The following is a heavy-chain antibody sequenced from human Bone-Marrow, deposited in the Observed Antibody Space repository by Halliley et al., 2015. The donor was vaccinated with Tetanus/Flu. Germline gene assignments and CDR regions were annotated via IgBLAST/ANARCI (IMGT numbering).Heavy chain of an antibody. D-gene: IGHD3-22*01. CDR1: VDSISGSHYY. CDR2: VFHDGSV. Sequence: TLSLTCSVSVDSISGSHYYWAWIRQSPGRGLEWIASVFHDGSVYYNPSLKSRVTISADTSKNHFSLRLNSVTVADTAVYFCARDSSGWLFGRDSYYGLAVWGQGTAVTVS. J-gene: IGHJ6*02. V-gene: IGHV4-39*02. CDR3: ARDSSGWLFGRDSYYGLAV.